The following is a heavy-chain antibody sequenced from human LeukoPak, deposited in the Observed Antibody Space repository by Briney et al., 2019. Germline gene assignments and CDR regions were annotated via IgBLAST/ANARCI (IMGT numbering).Heavy chain of an antibody. D-gene: IGHD5-18*01. V-gene: IGHV3-7*01. CDR1: GFTFSSYW. J-gene: IGHJ6*02. Sequence: GGSLRLSCAASGFTFSSYWMSWVRQAPGKGLEWVANIKQDGSEKYYVDSVKGRFTISKDNAKNSLYLQMNSLRAEDTAVYYCARDSDTAMATGYYYYGMDVWGQGTTVTVSS. CDR3: ARDSDTAMATGYYYYGMDV. CDR2: IKQDGSEK.